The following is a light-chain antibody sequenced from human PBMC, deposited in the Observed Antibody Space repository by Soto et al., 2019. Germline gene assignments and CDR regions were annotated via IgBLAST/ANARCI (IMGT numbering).Light chain of an antibody. Sequence: QSALAQPASVSGSPGQSITISCTGTHNDVGHENFVSWYQQHPDKVPKLIIYDVTRRASGISSRFSASKSGNTAYLAISGLQADDEADYYCCSYTRSGTLIFGTGTKAHRP. V-gene: IGLV2-14*03. CDR3: CSYTRSGTLI. J-gene: IGLJ1*01. CDR2: DVT. CDR1: HNDVGHENF.